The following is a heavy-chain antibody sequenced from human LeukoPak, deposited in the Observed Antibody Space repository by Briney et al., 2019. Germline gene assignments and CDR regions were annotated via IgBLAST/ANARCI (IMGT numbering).Heavy chain of an antibody. CDR1: GGSISSYY. CDR2: IYYSGST. V-gene: IGHV4-59*08. D-gene: IGHD3-3*02. J-gene: IGHJ4*02. CDR3: ARHISGAATLD. Sequence: SETLSLTCTVSGGSISSYYWSWIRQPPGKGLEWIGYIYYSGSTNYNPSLKSRATISVDTSKNQFSLTLSAVTAADTAVYFCARHISGAATLDWGQGALVTVSS.